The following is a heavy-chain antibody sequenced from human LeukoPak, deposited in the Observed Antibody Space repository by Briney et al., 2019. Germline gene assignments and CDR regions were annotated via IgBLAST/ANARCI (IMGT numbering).Heavy chain of an antibody. J-gene: IGHJ4*02. D-gene: IGHD3-22*01. CDR3: AREFMGDSSGKPDY. CDR2: IYSGGST. V-gene: IGHV3-53*01. CDR1: GLTVSSNY. Sequence: GGSLRLSCASSGLTVSSNYMSWVRQAPGKGLEWVSVIYSGGSTYYADSVKGRFTISRDNSKNTLYLQMNSLRAEDTAVYYCAREFMGDSSGKPDYWGQGTLVTVSS.